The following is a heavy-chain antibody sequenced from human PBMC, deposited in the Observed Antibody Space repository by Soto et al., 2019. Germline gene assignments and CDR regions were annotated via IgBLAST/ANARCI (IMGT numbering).Heavy chain of an antibody. V-gene: IGHV3-30*18. D-gene: IGHD4-17*01. CDR3: AKGKTVDWFDP. CDR1: GFTFSSYG. J-gene: IGHJ5*02. Sequence: SLRLSCAASGFTFSSYGTHWVRQAPGKGLEWVAVISYDGSNKYYADSVKGRFTISRDNSKNTLYLQMNSLRAEDTAVYYCAKGKTVDWFDPWGQGTLVTVSS. CDR2: ISYDGSNK.